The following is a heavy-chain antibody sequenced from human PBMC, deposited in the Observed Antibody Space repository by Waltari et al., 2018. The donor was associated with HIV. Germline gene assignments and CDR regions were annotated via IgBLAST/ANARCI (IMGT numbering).Heavy chain of an antibody. J-gene: IGHJ6*02. CDR3: AKELRFLSRYFGMDV. V-gene: IGHV3-30*02. CDR1: NLIFRSNG. CDR2: SRHNGSNK. D-gene: IGHD3-3*01. Sequence: QVQLVDSGGGVVKPGGSRGLSCSDCNLIFRSNGIPWVPQAPGKGLEWGAFSRHNGSNKDYADSVKGRFTITRDNPKNTLYLQMNSLRAEDTAMYYCAKELRFLSRYFGMDVWGQGTTVTVSS.